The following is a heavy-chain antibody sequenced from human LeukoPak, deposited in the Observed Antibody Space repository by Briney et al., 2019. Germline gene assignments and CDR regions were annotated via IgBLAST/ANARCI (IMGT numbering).Heavy chain of an antibody. CDR1: GGSISSYY. CDR3: ARDFESSSSDYYYYMDV. Sequence: PSETLSLTCIVSGGSISSYYWSWIRQPAGKGLEWIGRIYTSGSTKYNPSLKSRVTMSVDTSKNQFSLKLSSVTAADTAVYYCARDFESSSSDYYYYMDVWGKGTTVTVSS. D-gene: IGHD6-6*01. CDR2: IYTSGST. J-gene: IGHJ6*03. V-gene: IGHV4-4*07.